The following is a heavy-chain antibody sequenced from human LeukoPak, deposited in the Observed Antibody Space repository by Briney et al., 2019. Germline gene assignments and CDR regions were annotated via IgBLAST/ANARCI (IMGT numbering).Heavy chain of an antibody. CDR1: GFTFSSYW. Sequence: GGSLRLSCAASGFTFSSYWMTWVRQSPGKGLEWVAIIKPDGSDKYYVDSVKGRFTVSRDNAKNSLYLQMNSLRAEDTAVYYCARGYSSSRHTHQDIWGQGTMVTVSS. J-gene: IGHJ3*02. V-gene: IGHV3-7*03. D-gene: IGHD6-13*01. CDR2: IKPDGSDK. CDR3: ARGYSSSRHTHQDI.